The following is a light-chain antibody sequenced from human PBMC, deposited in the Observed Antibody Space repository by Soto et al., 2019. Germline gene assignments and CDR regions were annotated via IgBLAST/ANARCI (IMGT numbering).Light chain of an antibody. V-gene: IGKV3-20*01. CDR1: QSVSSSY. Sequence: EIVLTQSPGTLSLSPGERATLSCRASQSVSSSYLAWYQQKPGQAPRLLIYDASSRATGIPDRFSGSGSGTDFTLNISRLEPEDFAVYYCQQYGSSPSITFGQGTRLEIK. J-gene: IGKJ5*01. CDR2: DAS. CDR3: QQYGSSPSIT.